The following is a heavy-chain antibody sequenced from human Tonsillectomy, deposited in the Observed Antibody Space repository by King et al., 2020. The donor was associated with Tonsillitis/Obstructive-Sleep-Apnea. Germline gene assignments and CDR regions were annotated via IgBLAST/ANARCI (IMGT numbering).Heavy chain of an antibody. Sequence: VQLVESGGGLVQPGGSLRLSCAASRFTFSSYAMSWVRQAPGKGLEWVSAIGGSGGSTYYADSVEGRFTISRDNSKNTLFLQMNSLRAEDTAVYYCAKDPYEGVDYWGQGTLVTVSS. V-gene: IGHV3-23*04. CDR3: AKDPYEGVDY. D-gene: IGHD3-3*01. CDR1: RFTFSSYA. CDR2: IGGSGGST. J-gene: IGHJ4*02.